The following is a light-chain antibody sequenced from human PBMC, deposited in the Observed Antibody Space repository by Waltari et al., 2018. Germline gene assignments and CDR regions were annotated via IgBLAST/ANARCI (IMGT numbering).Light chain of an antibody. CDR1: QLGDKY. CDR3: QAWDSTTLL. Sequence: SYELTQPPSVSVSPGQTASITCPGDQLGDKYVCWYQQRSGQSPVVVIYQDTKRPSGIPERFSGSNSGNTATLTISGTQAMDEADYYCQAWDSTTLLFGGGTKLTVL. CDR2: QDT. J-gene: IGLJ2*01. V-gene: IGLV3-1*01.